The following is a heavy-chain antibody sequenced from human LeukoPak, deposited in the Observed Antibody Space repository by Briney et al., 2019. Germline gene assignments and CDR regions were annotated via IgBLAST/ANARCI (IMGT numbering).Heavy chain of an antibody. CDR1: GFTFSSYW. V-gene: IGHV3-7*04. J-gene: IGHJ4*02. CDR2: IKYDGSEK. D-gene: IGHD6-13*01. Sequence: GGSLRLSCAASGFTFSSYWMSWVRQAPGKGLEWVANIKYDGSEKFYVDSVKGRFTISRDNAKNSLYLQMNSLRGDDTAAYYCVRGYSTELDYWGQGTLVTVSS. CDR3: VRGYSTELDY.